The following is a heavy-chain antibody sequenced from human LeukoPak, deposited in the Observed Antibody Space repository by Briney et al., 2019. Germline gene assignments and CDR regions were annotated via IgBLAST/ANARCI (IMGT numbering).Heavy chain of an antibody. Sequence: SETLSLTCTVSGGSVRDAKYYWNWMRLAPGTGLEWIGHISYNGSTNYNPSLSSRVTISVDTSKSQFSLKLISVTAPDTAVYFCSRSAAYYSSGMDVWAQGTTVTVSS. CDR3: SRSAAYYSSGMDV. CDR2: ISYNGST. CDR1: GGSVRDAKYY. D-gene: IGHD6-25*01. V-gene: IGHV4-61*01. J-gene: IGHJ6*02.